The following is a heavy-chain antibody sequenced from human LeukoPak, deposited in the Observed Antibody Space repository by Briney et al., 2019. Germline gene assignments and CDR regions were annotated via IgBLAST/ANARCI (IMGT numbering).Heavy chain of an antibody. CDR3: ARIDYYGSGSYYHDY. CDR2: IYSSGST. Sequence: SETLSLTCTVSGGSISSYYWSWIRHPAGKGLEWIGDIYSSGSTDYNPSLKSRVTISVDTSKNQFSLKLSSVTAADTAVYYCARIDYYGSGSYYHDYWGQGTLVTVSS. V-gene: IGHV4-4*07. D-gene: IGHD3-10*01. J-gene: IGHJ4*02. CDR1: GGSISSYY.